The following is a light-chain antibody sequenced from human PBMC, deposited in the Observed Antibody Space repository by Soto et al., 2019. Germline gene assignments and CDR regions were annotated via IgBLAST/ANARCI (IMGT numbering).Light chain of an antibody. J-gene: IGKJ1*01. Sequence: EIVLTQSPGTLSLSPGERATLSCRASQSVSSSYLAWYQQKPGQAPRLLIYGASSRATGIPDRFSGSGSGTDFTLTMSRREPEDFALYYCQQYGSSPTFGQGTKVEIK. V-gene: IGKV3-20*01. CDR3: QQYGSSPT. CDR1: QSVSSSY. CDR2: GAS.